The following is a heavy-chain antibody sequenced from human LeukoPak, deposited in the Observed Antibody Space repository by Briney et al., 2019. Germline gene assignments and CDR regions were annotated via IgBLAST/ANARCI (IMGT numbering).Heavy chain of an antibody. V-gene: IGHV3-7*04. CDR3: VRGQTIDY. Sequence: PGGSLRLSCAASGFTFSNYWMTWVRQAPGKGLEWVASIKQDGNEKYYVDSVKGRFTISRDNARNSLYLQVNSLRDEDTAVYYCVRGQTIDYWGQGTLVTVSS. CDR2: IKQDGNEK. CDR1: GFTFSNYW. D-gene: IGHD3-3*01. J-gene: IGHJ4*02.